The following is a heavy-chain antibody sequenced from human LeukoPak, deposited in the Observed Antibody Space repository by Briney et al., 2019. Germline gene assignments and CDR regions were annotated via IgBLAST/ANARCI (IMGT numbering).Heavy chain of an antibody. CDR3: AKTSYSGYSQGVY. Sequence: PSETLSLTCTVSGYSISSGYYWGWIRQPPGKGLEWIGSIYHSGSTYYNPSLKSRVTISVDTSRIQFSLKLNSVTAADTAVYYCAKTSYSGYSQGVYWGQGALVTVSS. V-gene: IGHV4-38-2*02. D-gene: IGHD5-12*01. J-gene: IGHJ4*02. CDR1: GYSISSGYY. CDR2: IYHSGST.